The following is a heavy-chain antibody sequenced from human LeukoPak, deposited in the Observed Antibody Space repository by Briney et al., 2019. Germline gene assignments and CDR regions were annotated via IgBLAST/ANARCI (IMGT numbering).Heavy chain of an antibody. CDR3: ARESQDCSSTSCSNWFDP. D-gene: IGHD2-2*01. Sequence: SETLSLTCTVSGGSVSSGSYYWSWIRQPPGKGLEWIGYIYYSGSTNYNPSLKSRVTISVDTSKNQFSLKLSSVTAADTAVYYCARESQDCSSTSCSNWFDPWGQGTLVTVSS. CDR2: IYYSGST. J-gene: IGHJ5*02. CDR1: GGSVSSGSYY. V-gene: IGHV4-61*01.